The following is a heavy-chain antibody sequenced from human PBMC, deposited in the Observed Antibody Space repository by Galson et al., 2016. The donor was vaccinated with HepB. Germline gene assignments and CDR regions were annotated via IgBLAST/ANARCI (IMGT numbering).Heavy chain of an antibody. CDR2: ISSSSGYI. D-gene: IGHD3/OR15-3a*01. CDR1: GFTFSSYS. J-gene: IGHJ4*02. CDR3: ARRDWVIRGPDY. Sequence: SLRLSCAASGFTFSSYSMNWVRQAPGKGLEWVSSISSSSGYIYYADSVKGRFTISRDNAKNSLWLQMNGLRAEDTAVYYCARRDWVIRGPDYWGQGTLVTVSS. V-gene: IGHV3-21*01.